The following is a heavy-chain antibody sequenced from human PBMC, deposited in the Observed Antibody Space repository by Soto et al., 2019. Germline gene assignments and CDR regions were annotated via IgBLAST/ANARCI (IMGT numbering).Heavy chain of an antibody. V-gene: IGHV3-30-3*01. Sequence: GGSLRLSCVASGLTFNIFAFHWVRQAPGKGLEWLSVISYDGREIHYSESVKGRFTISRDSSTNTVYLEMNSLRYVDTAVYYCASDPLAVTGSFVDYWGQGTLVTVSS. CDR3: ASDPLAVTGSFVDY. CDR2: ISYDGREI. CDR1: GLTFNIFA. D-gene: IGHD3-9*01. J-gene: IGHJ4*02.